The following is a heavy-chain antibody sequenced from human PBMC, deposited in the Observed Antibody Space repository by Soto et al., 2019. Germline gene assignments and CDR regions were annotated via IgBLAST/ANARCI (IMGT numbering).Heavy chain of an antibody. D-gene: IGHD5-18*01. CDR2: IYPGDSDT. V-gene: IGHV5-51*01. Sequence: PGESLKISCKGSGYSFVSYWIAWVRQMPGKGLEWMGSIYPGDSDTTYSPSIQGQVTISADKSSTTVHLQWNTPKASDTAMYYCAKTDGYEVEYWGQGTQVTVSS. CDR1: GYSFVSYW. J-gene: IGHJ4*02. CDR3: AKTDGYEVEY.